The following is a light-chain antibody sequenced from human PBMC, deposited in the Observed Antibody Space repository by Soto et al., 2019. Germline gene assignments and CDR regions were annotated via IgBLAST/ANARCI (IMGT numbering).Light chain of an antibody. V-gene: IGKV3-20*01. Sequence: ESVLTQSPGTLSLSPGERATLSCRASQSVSSSYLAWYQQKPGQAPRLLIYGASSRATGIPDRFSGSGSGRDFTFTISRLEPEDFAVYYCQQYGSSPFTFGPGTKVDIK. CDR3: QQYGSSPFT. J-gene: IGKJ3*01. CDR1: QSVSSSY. CDR2: GAS.